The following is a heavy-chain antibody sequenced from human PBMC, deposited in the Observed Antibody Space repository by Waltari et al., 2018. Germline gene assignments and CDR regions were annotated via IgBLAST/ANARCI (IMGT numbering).Heavy chain of an antibody. D-gene: IGHD6-25*01. CDR2: IYSGGDA. V-gene: IGHV4-61*02. CDR1: AGSINSDTYS. J-gene: IGHJ4*02. Sequence: QVLLQESGPGLVKPSQTLSLTCTVSAGSINSDTYSWSWIRQPAGQGLEWIGRIYSGGDARYSPSLARRVAISVDRSKNQFSLTIVSVNAAAAAVYYCARGDERLARYHFDDWGQGTQVIVSS. CDR3: ARGDERLARYHFDD.